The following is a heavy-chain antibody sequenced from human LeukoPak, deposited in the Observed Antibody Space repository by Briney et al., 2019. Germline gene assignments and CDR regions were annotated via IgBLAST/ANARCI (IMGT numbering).Heavy chain of an antibody. CDR3: ARDQDLYYYDSSADMNAFDI. CDR2: IRYDGGNI. Sequence: GGSLRLSCAASGSTLRNYGMHWVRKAPGKGLEWMAFIRYDGGNIHYADSVKGRFTIPRDNSKNTLYLQMNSLRAEDTAVYYCARDQDLYYYDSSADMNAFDIWGQGTMVTVSS. D-gene: IGHD3-22*01. J-gene: IGHJ3*02. V-gene: IGHV3-30*02. CDR1: GSTLRNYG.